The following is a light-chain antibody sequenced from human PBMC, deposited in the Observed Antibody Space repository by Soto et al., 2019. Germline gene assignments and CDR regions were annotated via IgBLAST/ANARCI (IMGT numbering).Light chain of an antibody. J-gene: IGLJ1*01. V-gene: IGLV2-14*01. CDR1: SSDVGAYNY. CDR2: DVS. Sequence: QSALTQPASVSGSPGQSITISCTGTSSDVGAYNYVSWYQQHPGKAPKLMIYDVSHRPSGVSHRFSGSKSGNTASLTISGLQAEDEADYYCSSYTTSYFYVFGPGTKLTVL. CDR3: SSYTTSYFYV.